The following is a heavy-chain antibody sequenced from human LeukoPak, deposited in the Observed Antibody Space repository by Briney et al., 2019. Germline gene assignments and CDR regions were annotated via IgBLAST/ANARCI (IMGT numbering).Heavy chain of an antibody. D-gene: IGHD5-18*01. CDR3: ARERSSVDTAMVIYWFDP. V-gene: IGHV1-69*04. Sequence: SVKVSCKASGDTFSSYAISWVRQAPGQGLEWMGRIIPIFGIANYAQKFQGRVTITADKSTSTAYMELSSLRSEDTAVYYCARERSSVDTAMVIYWFDPWGQGTLVTVSS. CDR1: GDTFSSYA. CDR2: IIPIFGIA. J-gene: IGHJ5*02.